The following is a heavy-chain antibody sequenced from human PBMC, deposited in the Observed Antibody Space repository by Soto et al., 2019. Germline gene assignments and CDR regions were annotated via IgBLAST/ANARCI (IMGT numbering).Heavy chain of an antibody. D-gene: IGHD2-15*01. CDR3: AKRCSGGSCYWFDP. CDR2: ISYDGSNK. V-gene: IGHV3-30*18. CDR1: GFTFSSYG. Sequence: QVQLVESGGGVVQPGRSLRLSCAASGFTFSSYGMHWVRQAPGKGLEWVAVISYDGSNKYYADSVKGRFTISRDNSKNTLYLQMNSLRADDTAVYYCAKRCSGGSCYWFDPWGQGTLVTVSS. J-gene: IGHJ5*02.